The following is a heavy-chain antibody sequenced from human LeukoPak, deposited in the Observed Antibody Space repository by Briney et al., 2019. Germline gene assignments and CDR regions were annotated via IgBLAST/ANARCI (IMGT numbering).Heavy chain of an antibody. V-gene: IGHV4-34*01. CDR1: GGSFSGYY. CDR3: ARPREYYDSSGYSTRWFDP. D-gene: IGHD3-22*01. J-gene: IGHJ5*02. Sequence: ASETLSLTCAVYGGSFSGYYWSWIRQTPGKGLEWIGEINHSGSTNYNPSLKSRVTISVDTSKNQFSLKLSSVTAADTAVYYCARPREYYDSSGYSTRWFDPWGQGTLVTVSS. CDR2: INHSGST.